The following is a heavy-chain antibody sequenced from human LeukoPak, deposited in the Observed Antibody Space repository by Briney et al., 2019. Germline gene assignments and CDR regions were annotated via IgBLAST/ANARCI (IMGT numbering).Heavy chain of an antibody. V-gene: IGHV3-21*01. CDR3: NFGSSGAFDI. Sequence: KSGGSLRLSCAASGFTFSSYSMNWVRQAPGKGLEWVSSISSSSSYIYYADSVKGRFTISRDNAKNSLYLQMNSLRAEDTAVYYCNFGSSGAFDIWGQGTMVTVSS. CDR1: GFTFSSYS. CDR2: ISSSSSYI. D-gene: IGHD3-10*01. J-gene: IGHJ3*02.